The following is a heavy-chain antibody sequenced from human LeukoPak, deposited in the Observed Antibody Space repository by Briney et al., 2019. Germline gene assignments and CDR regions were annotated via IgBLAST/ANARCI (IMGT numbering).Heavy chain of an antibody. CDR1: DDSISSTNYS. CDR3: ARDLYGGSDSSGYFYPFDY. J-gene: IGHJ4*02. CDR2: IYYSGST. Sequence: SETLSLTCTVSDDSISSTNYSWGWIRQLPGKGLEWIGSIYYSGSTYYNPSLESRVTISVDTSKNQFSLKLSSVTAADTAAYYCARDLYGGSDSSGYFYPFDYWGQGTLVTVSS. V-gene: IGHV4-39*07. D-gene: IGHD3-22*01.